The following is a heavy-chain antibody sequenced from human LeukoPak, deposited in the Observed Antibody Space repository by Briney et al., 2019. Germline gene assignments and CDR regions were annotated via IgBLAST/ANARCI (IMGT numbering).Heavy chain of an antibody. CDR3: ARAWTMVRGVLHL. J-gene: IGHJ5*02. CDR1: GYTFTSYD. CDR2: MNPNSGNT. V-gene: IGHV1-8*01. D-gene: IGHD3-10*01. Sequence: ASVKVSCKASGYTFTSYDINWVRQATGQGLEWMGWMNPNSGNTGYAQKFQGRVTMTRNTSISTAYMELSSLRSEDTAVYYCARAWTMVRGVLHLWGQGTLVTVSS.